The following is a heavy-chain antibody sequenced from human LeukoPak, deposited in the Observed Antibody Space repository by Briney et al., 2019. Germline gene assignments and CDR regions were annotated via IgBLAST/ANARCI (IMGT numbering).Heavy chain of an antibody. CDR3: ASSAYYYYGMDV. CDR1: GGTFSSYA. V-gene: IGHV1-69*04. J-gene: IGHJ6*02. Sequence: SVKVSCKASGGTFSSYAISWVRPAPGQGLEWMGRIIPILGIANYAQKFQGRVTITADKSTSTAYMELSSLRSEDTAVYYCASSAYYYYGMDVWGQGTTVTVSS. CDR2: IIPILGIA.